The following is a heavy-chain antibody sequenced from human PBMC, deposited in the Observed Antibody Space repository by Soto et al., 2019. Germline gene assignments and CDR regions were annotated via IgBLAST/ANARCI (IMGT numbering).Heavy chain of an antibody. CDR2: IWYDGSNK. V-gene: IGHV3-33*01. Sequence: GGSLRLSCAASGFTFSSYGMHWVRQAPGKGLEWVAVIWYDGSNKYYADSVKGRFTISRDNSKNTLYLQMNSLRAEDTAVYYCARDSTYYDFWSGYYPLGGMDVWGQGTTVTVSS. CDR1: GFTFSSYG. D-gene: IGHD3-3*01. CDR3: ARDSTYYDFWSGYYPLGGMDV. J-gene: IGHJ6*02.